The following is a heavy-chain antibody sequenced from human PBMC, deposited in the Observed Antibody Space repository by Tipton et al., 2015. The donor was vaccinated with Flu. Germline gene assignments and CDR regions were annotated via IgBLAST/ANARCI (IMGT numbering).Heavy chain of an antibody. Sequence: SLRLSCAASGFTFSSYWMSWVRQAPGKGLEWVANIKQDGSEKYYVDSVKGRFTISRDNVKNSLYLQMNSLRAEDTAVYYCASDVIAAAAPQAFDIWGQGTMVTVSS. CDR2: IKQDGSEK. D-gene: IGHD6-13*01. CDR3: ASDVIAAAAPQAFDI. J-gene: IGHJ3*02. CDR1: GFTFSSYW. V-gene: IGHV3-7*01.